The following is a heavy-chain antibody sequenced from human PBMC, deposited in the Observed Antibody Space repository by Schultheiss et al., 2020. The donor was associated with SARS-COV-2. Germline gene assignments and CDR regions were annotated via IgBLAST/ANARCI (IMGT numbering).Heavy chain of an antibody. Sequence: ASVKVSCKASGYTFTSYGISWVRQAPGQGLEWMGWINPNSGGTNYAQKFQGWVTMTRDTSISTAYMELSRLRSDDTAVYYCARDPRIAAAGGERFDPWGQGTLVTVSS. V-gene: IGHV1-2*04. CDR1: GYTFTSYG. CDR3: ARDPRIAAAGGERFDP. CDR2: INPNSGGT. D-gene: IGHD6-13*01. J-gene: IGHJ5*02.